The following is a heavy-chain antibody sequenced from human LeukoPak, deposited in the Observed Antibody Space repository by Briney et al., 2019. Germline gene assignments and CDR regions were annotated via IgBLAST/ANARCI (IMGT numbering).Heavy chain of an antibody. J-gene: IGHJ4*02. V-gene: IGHV1-18*01. CDR2: ISAYNGNT. D-gene: IGHD5-18*01. CDR3: AREGGYSYGSGGDFDY. CDR1: GYTFTSYG. Sequence: ASVKVSCKASGYTFTSYGISWVRQAHGQGLEWMGWISAYNGNTNYARKLQGRVTMTTDTSTSTAYMELRSLRSDDTAVYYCAREGGYSYGSGGDFDYWGQGTLVTVSS.